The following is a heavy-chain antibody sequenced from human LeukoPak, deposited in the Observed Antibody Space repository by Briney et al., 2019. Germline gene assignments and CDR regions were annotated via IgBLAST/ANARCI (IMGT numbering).Heavy chain of an antibody. Sequence: KSSETLSLTCTVSGGSISSYYWSWIRQSPGKGLEWIGYIFYSGSTNYNPSLKSRVTISKDTSKNHSSLKLSSVTAADTAVYYCAGGFDSNPDYWGQGTLVTVSS. V-gene: IGHV4-59*01. CDR3: AGGFDSNPDY. D-gene: IGHD3-16*01. CDR1: GGSISSYY. CDR2: IFYSGST. J-gene: IGHJ4*02.